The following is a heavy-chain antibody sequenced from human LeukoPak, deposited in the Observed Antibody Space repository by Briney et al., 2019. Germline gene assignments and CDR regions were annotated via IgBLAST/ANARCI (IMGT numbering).Heavy chain of an antibody. CDR3: AKDYVWGRYRYYLNGMDV. Sequence: PGGSLRLSCAASGFTFSSYAMSWVRQAPGKGLEWVSAISGSGGSTYYADSVKGRFTISRDNSKNTLYLQMNSLRAEHTAVYYCAKDYVWGRYRYYLNGMDVWGQGTTVTVSS. CDR2: ISGSGGST. V-gene: IGHV3-23*01. J-gene: IGHJ6*02. D-gene: IGHD3-16*02. CDR1: GFTFSSYA.